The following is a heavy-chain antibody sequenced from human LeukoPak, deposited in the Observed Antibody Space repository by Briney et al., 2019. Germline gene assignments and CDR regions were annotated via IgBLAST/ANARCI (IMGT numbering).Heavy chain of an antibody. J-gene: IGHJ1*01. Sequence: SETLSLTCTVSGGSIGSGTYYWGWIRQSPGKGLEWIGSIYYSGSTNYNPSLQSRVSISVDTSKNEFSLKLSSVSAADTARYYCARESIKQWLIWGQGTLATVSS. D-gene: IGHD6-19*01. CDR2: IYYSGST. V-gene: IGHV4-39*07. CDR3: ARESIKQWLI. CDR1: GGSIGSGTYY.